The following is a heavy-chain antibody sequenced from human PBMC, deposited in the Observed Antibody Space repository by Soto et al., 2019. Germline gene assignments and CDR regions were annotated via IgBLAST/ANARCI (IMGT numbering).Heavy chain of an antibody. CDR3: ARTSVLDV. Sequence: QVQLQQWGAGLLKPSETLSLTCAVYGGSFSAHYWNWIRQPPGKGLEWIGEINHSGGTNYNPSLKSRVTISLDTSKNQHSLKLSSVTAADTAVYYCARTSVLDVWGQGTTVTVSS. V-gene: IGHV4-34*01. CDR2: INHSGGT. CDR1: GGSFSAHY. J-gene: IGHJ6*02.